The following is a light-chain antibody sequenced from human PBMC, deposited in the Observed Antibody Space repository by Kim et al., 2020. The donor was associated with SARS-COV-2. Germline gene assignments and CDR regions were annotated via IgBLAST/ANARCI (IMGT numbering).Light chain of an antibody. Sequence: SPGERATPSCRASQSVSSSYLAWYQQKPGQAPRLLIYGASSRATGIPDRFSGSGSGTDFTLTISRLEPEDFAVYYCQQYGSSSMYTFGQGTKLEIK. CDR1: QSVSSSY. CDR3: QQYGSSSMYT. V-gene: IGKV3-20*01. J-gene: IGKJ2*01. CDR2: GAS.